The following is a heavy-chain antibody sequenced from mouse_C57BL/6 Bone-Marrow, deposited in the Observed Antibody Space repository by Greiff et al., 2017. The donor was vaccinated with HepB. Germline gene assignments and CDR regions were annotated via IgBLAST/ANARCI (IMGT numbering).Heavy chain of an antibody. CDR3: TTIRY. V-gene: IGHV14-4*01. Sequence: VQLQRSGAGLVGPGASVKWSCTPLGFNIKDDYIHGGKQRPEQGLEWIGWIAPENGDTEYASKFQGKATITADTSSNTAYLQLSSLTSEDTAVYYCTTIRYWGQGTTLTVSS. CDR1: GFNIKDDY. CDR2: IAPENGDT. J-gene: IGHJ2*01.